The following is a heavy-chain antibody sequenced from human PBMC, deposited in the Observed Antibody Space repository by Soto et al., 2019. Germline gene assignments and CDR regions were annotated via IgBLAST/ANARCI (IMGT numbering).Heavy chain of an antibody. D-gene: IGHD5-18*01. Sequence: PSETLSLTCAVYGGSFSGYYWSWIRQPPGKGLEWIGEINHSGSTNYNPSLKSRVTISVDTSKNQFSLKLSSVTAADTAVYYCARATRKGWIQLWLLDYWGQGTLVTSPQ. CDR1: GGSFSGYY. CDR3: ARATRKGWIQLWLLDY. V-gene: IGHV4-34*01. J-gene: IGHJ4*02. CDR2: INHSGST.